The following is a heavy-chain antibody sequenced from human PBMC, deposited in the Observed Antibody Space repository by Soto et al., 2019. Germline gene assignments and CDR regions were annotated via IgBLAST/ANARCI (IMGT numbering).Heavy chain of an antibody. CDR2: ISYDGSNK. J-gene: IGHJ4*02. CDR1: GFTFIGYG. V-gene: IGHV3-30*18. D-gene: IGHD3-22*01. CDR3: AKDSDYYDSSGYSPFDY. Sequence: PGGSLRLSCAASGFTFIGYGMHWVRQAPGKGLEWVAVISYDGSNKYYADSVKGRLTISRDNSKNTLYLQMNSLRAEDTAVYYCAKDSDYYDSSGYSPFDYWGQGTLVTVSS.